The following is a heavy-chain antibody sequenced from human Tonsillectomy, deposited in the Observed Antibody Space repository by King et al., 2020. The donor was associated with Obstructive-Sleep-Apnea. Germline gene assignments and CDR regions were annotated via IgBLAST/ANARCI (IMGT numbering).Heavy chain of an antibody. CDR1: GFTFSYYW. J-gene: IGHJ6*02. Sequence: VQLVESGGGLVQPWGSLRLSWAASGFTFSYYWMSWVRQAPGKGLDWVTNMNQDGSEKYYLDSVKGRFTISRDKAKNSLYLQMNSLRAEDTAVYYCATVDSYYYGMDVWGQGTTVTVSS. V-gene: IGHV3-7*03. CDR3: ATVDSYYYGMDV. D-gene: IGHD5-12*01. CDR2: MNQDGSEK.